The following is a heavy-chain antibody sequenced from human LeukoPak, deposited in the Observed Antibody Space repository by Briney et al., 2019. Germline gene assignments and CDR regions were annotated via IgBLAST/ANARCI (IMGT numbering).Heavy chain of an antibody. J-gene: IGHJ4*02. D-gene: IGHD3-10*01. CDR1: GGSISSYY. Sequence: SETLSLTCTVSGGSISSYYWSWIRQPPGKGLEWIGYIYYSGSTNYNPSLKSRVTISVDTSKNQFSLKLNSVTAADTAVYYCARDDFYGSGSYYNAGNFDYWGQGTLVTVSS. CDR2: IYYSGST. CDR3: ARDDFYGSGSYYNAGNFDY. V-gene: IGHV4-59*12.